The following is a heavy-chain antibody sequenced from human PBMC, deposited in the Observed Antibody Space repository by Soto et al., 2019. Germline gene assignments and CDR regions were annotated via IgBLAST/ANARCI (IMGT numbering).Heavy chain of an antibody. J-gene: IGHJ4*02. D-gene: IGHD2-2*01. V-gene: IGHV2-70*04. Sequence: CPMLVNATQTVTLTCTFSGFSLSTSGMRVSWILQPPGKALAWLARIDWEDDKFYSTSLKTMLTISKDTSKNQVVLTMTNMEPVDTATYYCARIMTPSPLGDYWGQGTLVTVSS. CDR1: GFSLSTSGMR. CDR3: ARIMTPSPLGDY. CDR2: IDWEDDK.